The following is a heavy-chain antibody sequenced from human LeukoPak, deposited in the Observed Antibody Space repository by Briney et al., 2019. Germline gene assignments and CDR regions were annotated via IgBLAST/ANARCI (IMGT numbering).Heavy chain of an antibody. Sequence: SETLSLTCTVSGGSISSYYWSWIRQPPGKGLEWIGYIYYSGSTNYNPSLKSRVTISVDTSKNQFSLKLTSVTAADTAVYYCARTSFEYSSSSVSYHYYMDVWGKGTTVTVSS. V-gene: IGHV4-59*01. D-gene: IGHD6-6*01. J-gene: IGHJ6*03. CDR3: ARTSFEYSSSSVSYHYYMDV. CDR1: GGSISSYY. CDR2: IYYSGST.